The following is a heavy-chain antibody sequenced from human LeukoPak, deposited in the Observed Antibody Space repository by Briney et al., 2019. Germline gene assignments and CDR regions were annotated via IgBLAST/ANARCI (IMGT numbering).Heavy chain of an antibody. J-gene: IGHJ4*02. CDR1: GFTVSSNY. D-gene: IGHD5-18*01. CDR3: ASLETAMAWYYFDY. V-gene: IGHV3-53*01. Sequence: GGSLRLSCAASGFTVSSNYMSWVRQAPGKGLEWVSVIYSGGSTYYADSVKGRFTVSRDNSKNTLYLQMNSLRAEDTAVYYCASLETAMAWYYFDYWGQGTLVTVSS. CDR2: IYSGGST.